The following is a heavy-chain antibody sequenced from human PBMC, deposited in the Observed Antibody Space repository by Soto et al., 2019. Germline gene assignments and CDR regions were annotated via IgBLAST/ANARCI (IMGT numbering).Heavy chain of an antibody. Sequence: GGSLRLSCAASGFSFVNYAMSWVRQAPGKGLEWASGLSGSGTSTYYADSVKGRFTIPRDNSRDTLFLQMNSLTADDTAVYYCAKATTNGGWFNPFDSWGQGALVTVSS. CDR1: GFSFVNYA. CDR2: LSGSGTST. CDR3: AKATTNGGWFNPFDS. D-gene: IGHD6-19*01. J-gene: IGHJ4*02. V-gene: IGHV3-23*01.